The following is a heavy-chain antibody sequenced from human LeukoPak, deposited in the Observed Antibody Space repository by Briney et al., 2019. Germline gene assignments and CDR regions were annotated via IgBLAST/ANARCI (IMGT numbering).Heavy chain of an antibody. CDR2: IIPIFGTA. CDR3: ARVYGYSCGIFDY. J-gene: IGHJ4*02. CDR1: GGTFSSYA. D-gene: IGHD5-18*01. V-gene: IGHV1-69*05. Sequence: GASVKVSCKASGGTFSSYAISWVRQAPGQGLEWMGGIIPIFGTANYAQKFQGRVTITTDESTSTAYMELSSLRSEDTAVYYCARVYGYSCGIFDYWGQGTLVTVSS.